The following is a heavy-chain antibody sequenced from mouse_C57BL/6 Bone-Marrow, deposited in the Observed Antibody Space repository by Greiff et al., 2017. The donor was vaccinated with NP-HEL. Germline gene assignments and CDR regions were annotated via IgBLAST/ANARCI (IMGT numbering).Heavy chain of an antibody. D-gene: IGHD4-1*01. CDR2: IDPETGGT. Sequence: VKLQQSGAELVRPGASVTLSCKASGYTFTDYEMHWVKQTPVHGLEWIGAIDPETGGTAYNQKFKGKAILTADKSSSTAYMELRSLTSEDSAVYYCTRPGTDYWGQGTTLTVSS. J-gene: IGHJ2*01. CDR3: TRPGTDY. CDR1: GYTFTDYE. V-gene: IGHV1-15*01.